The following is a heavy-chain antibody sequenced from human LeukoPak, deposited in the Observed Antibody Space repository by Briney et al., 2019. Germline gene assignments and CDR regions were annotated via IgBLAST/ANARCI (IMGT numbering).Heavy chain of an antibody. D-gene: IGHD5-12*01. CDR2: INPNSGGT. CDR3: ARASSFSSGYSGYDYDY. CDR1: GYTFTGYY. Sequence: ASVTVSCKASGYTFTGYYMHWVRQAPGQGLEWMGWINPNSGGTNYAQKFQGRVTMTRDTSISTAYMELSRLRSDDTAVYYCARASSFSSGYSGYDYDYWGQGTLVTVSS. J-gene: IGHJ4*02. V-gene: IGHV1-2*02.